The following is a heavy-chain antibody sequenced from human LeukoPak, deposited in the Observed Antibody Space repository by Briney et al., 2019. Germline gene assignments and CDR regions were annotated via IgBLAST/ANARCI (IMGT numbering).Heavy chain of an antibody. D-gene: IGHD3-10*01. J-gene: IGHJ5*02. CDR3: ARLTYYHSGSYYFAS. V-gene: IGHV4-39*01. Sequence: PSETLSLTCTVSCGSISSSSYYWGWIRQRPGKGLEWIGSVYYSGSTYYNPSLRSRVTISVDTSKNQSSLKLSSVTAADTAVYYCARLTYYHSGSYYFASWGQGTLVTVSS. CDR2: VYYSGST. CDR1: CGSISSSSYY.